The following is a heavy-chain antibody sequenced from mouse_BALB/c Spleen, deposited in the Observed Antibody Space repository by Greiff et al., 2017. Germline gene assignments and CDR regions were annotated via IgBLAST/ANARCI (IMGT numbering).Heavy chain of an antibody. J-gene: IGHJ4*01. CDR1: GFTFSSFG. V-gene: IGHV5-17*02. CDR3: ARYGSSPYYYAMDY. Sequence: EVKVEESGGGLVQPGGSRKLSCAASGFTFSSFGMHWVRQAPEKGLEWVAYISSGSSTIYYADTVKGRFTISRDNPKNTLFLQMTSLRSEDTAMYYCARYGSSPYYYAMDYWGQGTSVTVSS. D-gene: IGHD1-1*01. CDR2: ISSGSSTI.